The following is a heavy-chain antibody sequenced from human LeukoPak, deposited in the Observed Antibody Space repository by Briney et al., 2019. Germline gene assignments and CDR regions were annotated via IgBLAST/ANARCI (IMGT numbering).Heavy chain of an antibody. Sequence: GRSLRLSCAASGFTFSSYGMHWVRQAPGKGLEWVAVISYDGSNKYYADSVKSRFTISRDNSKNTLYLQMNSLRAEDTAVYYCAKTGGPDSSGYHFDYWGQGTLVTVSS. CDR1: GFTFSSYG. CDR2: ISYDGSNK. V-gene: IGHV3-30*18. D-gene: IGHD3-22*01. CDR3: AKTGGPDSSGYHFDY. J-gene: IGHJ4*02.